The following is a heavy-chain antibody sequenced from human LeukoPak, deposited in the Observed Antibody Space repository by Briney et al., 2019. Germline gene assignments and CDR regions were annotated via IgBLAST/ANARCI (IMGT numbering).Heavy chain of an antibody. CDR1: GFTFSGSI. J-gene: IGHJ6*03. Sequence: GGSLRPSCAAAGFTFSGSIMHWVRQASGKGLEWAGRIQNKANSYATAYAASVKGRFTISRDDSKNTAYLQMDSLKTEDTAIYYCSTKTQQLASYYYYMDVWGKGTTVTVSS. V-gene: IGHV3-73*01. CDR2: IQNKANSYAT. D-gene: IGHD1-1*01. CDR3: STKTQQLASYYYYMDV.